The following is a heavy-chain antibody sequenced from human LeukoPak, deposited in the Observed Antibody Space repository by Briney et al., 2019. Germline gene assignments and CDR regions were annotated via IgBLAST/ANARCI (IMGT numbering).Heavy chain of an antibody. J-gene: IGHJ4*02. Sequence: GGSLRLSCAASGFTFSSYALTWVRQAPGKGLEWVGFIRSKAYGGTTEYAASVKGRFTISRDDSKSIAYLQMNSLKTEDTAVYYCTRFLEWLCALDYWGQGTLVTVSS. D-gene: IGHD3-3*01. V-gene: IGHV3-49*04. CDR1: GFTFSSYA. CDR2: IRSKAYGGTT. CDR3: TRFLEWLCALDY.